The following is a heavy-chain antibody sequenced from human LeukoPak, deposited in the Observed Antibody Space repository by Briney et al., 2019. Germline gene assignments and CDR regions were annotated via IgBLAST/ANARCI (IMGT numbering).Heavy chain of an antibody. CDR2: IYYSGST. CDR3: ARELDTAMLNY. V-gene: IGHV4-30-4*08. J-gene: IGHJ4*02. Sequence: SETLSLTCTVSGGSISSGDYYWTWVRQPPGKGLEWIGYIYYSGSTSYNPSLKSRVTISVDTSKNQFSLRLSSVTAADTAVYYRARELDTAMLNYWGQGTLVTVSS. D-gene: IGHD5-18*01. CDR1: GGSISSGDYY.